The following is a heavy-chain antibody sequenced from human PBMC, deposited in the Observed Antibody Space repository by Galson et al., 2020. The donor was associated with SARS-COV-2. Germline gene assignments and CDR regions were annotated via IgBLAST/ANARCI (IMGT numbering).Heavy chain of an antibody. CDR3: ARGVAGPYYYYYMDV. J-gene: IGHJ6*03. CDR1: GFTFSSYS. Sequence: NSGGSLRLSCAASGFTFSSYSMNWVRQAPGKGLEWVSSISSSSSYIYYADSVKGRFTISRDNAKNSLYLQMNSLRAEDTAVYYCARGVAGPYYYYYMDVWGKGTTVTVSS. D-gene: IGHD6-19*01. CDR2: ISSSSSYI. V-gene: IGHV3-21*01.